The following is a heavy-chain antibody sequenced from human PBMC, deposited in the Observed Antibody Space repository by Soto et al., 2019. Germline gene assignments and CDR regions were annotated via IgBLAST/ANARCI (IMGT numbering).Heavy chain of an antibody. J-gene: IGHJ6*02. CDR3: AREEVAACRDQSCYAYNSGRGHFYFYGMDV. D-gene: IGHD3-10*01. CDR1: GGTFTDFA. CDR2: IIPSFGTT. V-gene: IGHV1-69*01. Sequence: QVQLVQSGAEVEKPGSSVRVSCKASGGTFTDFAFSWVRQAPGQGFEWLGGIIPSFGTTNYAQQYQGDVTISADVSTSTVYLELTSLTSEDTAVYYCAREEVAACRDQSCYAYNSGRGHFYFYGMDVWGQGTSVTVS.